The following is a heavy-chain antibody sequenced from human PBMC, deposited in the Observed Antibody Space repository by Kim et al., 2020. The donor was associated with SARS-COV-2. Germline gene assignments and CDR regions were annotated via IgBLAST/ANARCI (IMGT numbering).Heavy chain of an antibody. Sequence: SETLSLTCTVSGGSISSSSYYWGWIRQPPGKGLEWIGSIYYSGSTYYNPSLKSRVTISVDTSKNQFSLKLSSVTAADTAVYYCARVPKRGYYYYGMDVWG. CDR3: ARVPKRGYYYYGMDV. CDR1: GGSISSSSYY. J-gene: IGHJ6*01. V-gene: IGHV4-39*07. CDR2: IYYSGST.